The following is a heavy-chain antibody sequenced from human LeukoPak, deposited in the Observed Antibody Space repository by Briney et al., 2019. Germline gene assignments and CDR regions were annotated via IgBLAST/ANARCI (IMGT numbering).Heavy chain of an antibody. CDR2: IYSGVST. CDR1: GFTVSSNY. D-gene: IGHD7-27*01. J-gene: IGHJ4*02. Sequence: PGGSLRLSCAASGFTVSSNYMSWVRQAPGKGLEWVSLIYSGVSTYYADSVKGRFTISRDNSKNTLYLQMSSLRAEDTAVYYCARGILGIHDYWGQGTLVTVSS. CDR3: ARGILGIHDY. V-gene: IGHV3-66*01.